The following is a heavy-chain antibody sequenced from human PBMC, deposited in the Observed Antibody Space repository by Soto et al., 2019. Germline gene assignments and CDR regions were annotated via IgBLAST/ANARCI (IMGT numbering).Heavy chain of an antibody. J-gene: IGHJ5*02. Sequence: PSETLSLTCTVSGGSISSGGYYWSWIRQHPGKGLEWIGYIYYSGSTYYNPSLKSRVTISVDTSKNQLSLKLSSVTAADTAVYYCARDVGTGTFDPWGQGTLVTVSS. D-gene: IGHD1-1*01. CDR3: ARDVGTGTFDP. CDR1: GGSISSGGYY. CDR2: IYYSGST. V-gene: IGHV4-31*03.